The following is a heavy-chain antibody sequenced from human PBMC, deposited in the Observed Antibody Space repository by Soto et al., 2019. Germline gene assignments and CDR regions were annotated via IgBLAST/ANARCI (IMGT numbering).Heavy chain of an antibody. Sequence: EVQLVESGGDLVQPGGSLRLSCAASGFSFSSSNMNWVRQAPGRGLEWVSYIGTGTTSTYCAESVKGRFTISRDNARNSLYLQLNNLTEEDTALYYCARHSEYCSNGVCFGYFDYWGQGTLVTVSS. V-gene: IGHV3-48*02. J-gene: IGHJ4*02. CDR2: IGTGTTST. CDR1: GFSFSSSN. D-gene: IGHD2-8*01. CDR3: ARHSEYCSNGVCFGYFDY.